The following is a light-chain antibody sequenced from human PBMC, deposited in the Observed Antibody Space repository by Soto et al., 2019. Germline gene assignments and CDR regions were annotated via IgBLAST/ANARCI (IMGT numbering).Light chain of an antibody. CDR2: DAS. J-gene: IGKJ4*01. Sequence: EIVLTQSPATLSVSPGERATLSCRASQSVRCYLAWYQQKPGQAPRLLNDDASSGAAGIPDRFSGSGSGTDFALTISSLEADDVVFYYWQQRSYWPLTFGGGTKVDIK. CDR1: QSVRCY. V-gene: IGKV3-11*01. CDR3: QQRSYWPLT.